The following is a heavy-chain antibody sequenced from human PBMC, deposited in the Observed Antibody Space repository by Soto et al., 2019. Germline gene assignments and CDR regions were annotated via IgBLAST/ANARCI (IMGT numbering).Heavy chain of an antibody. J-gene: IGHJ6*02. V-gene: IGHV1-3*01. CDR3: ARGGYYDSSGARNYYFYGMNV. D-gene: IGHD3-22*01. CDR2: INAGNGNT. Sequence: ASVKVSCKASGYTFTSYAMNWVRQAPGQRLEWMGWINAGNGNTKYSQKFQGRVTMTTDTSTKTAYMELRSLRSDDTAMYYCARGGYYDSSGARNYYFYGMNVWGQGTTVTVSS. CDR1: GYTFTSYA.